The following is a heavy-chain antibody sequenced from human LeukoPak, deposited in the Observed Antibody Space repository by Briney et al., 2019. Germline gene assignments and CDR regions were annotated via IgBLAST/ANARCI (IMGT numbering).Heavy chain of an antibody. J-gene: IGHJ3*02. D-gene: IGHD2-15*01. CDR3: ARDEGYCSGGSCFFDI. CDR2: IYTSGST. V-gene: IGHV4-61*02. CDR1: GGSISSANYY. Sequence: SETLSLTCTVSGGSISSANYYWNWIRQPAGKGLEWIGRIYTSGSTDYNASLKSRVTISLDTSRNQFSLKLSSVTAADTAVYYCARDEGYCSGGSCFFDIWGQGTMVTVSS.